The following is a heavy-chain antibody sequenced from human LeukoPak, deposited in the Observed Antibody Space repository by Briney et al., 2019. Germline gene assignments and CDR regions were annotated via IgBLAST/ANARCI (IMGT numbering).Heavy chain of an antibody. Sequence: EASVKVSCKASGYTFTSYGISWVRQAPGQGLEWMGWISAYNGNTNYAQKLQGRVTMTTDTSTSTAYMELRRLRSDDTAVYYCARRGKDFWSGYYGGYYYCYMDVWGKGTTVTVSS. CDR1: GYTFTSYG. J-gene: IGHJ6*03. CDR3: ARRGKDFWSGYYGGYYYCYMDV. D-gene: IGHD3-3*01. CDR2: ISAYNGNT. V-gene: IGHV1-18*01.